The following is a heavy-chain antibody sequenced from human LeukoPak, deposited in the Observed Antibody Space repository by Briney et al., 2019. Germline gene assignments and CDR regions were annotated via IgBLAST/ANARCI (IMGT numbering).Heavy chain of an antibody. CDR2: IRYDGSNK. Sequence: GGSLRLSCAASGFTFSSYGMHWVRQAPGKGLEWVAFIRYDGSNKYYADSVKGRFTISRDNSKNTLYLQMNSLRAEDTAVYYCAKARALGSSWSTPIDYWGQGTLVTVSS. CDR1: GFTFSSYG. CDR3: AKARALGSSWSTPIDY. D-gene: IGHD6-13*01. V-gene: IGHV3-30*02. J-gene: IGHJ4*02.